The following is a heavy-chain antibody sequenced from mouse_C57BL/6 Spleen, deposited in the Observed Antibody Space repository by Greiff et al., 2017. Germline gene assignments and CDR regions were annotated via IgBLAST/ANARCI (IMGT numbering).Heavy chain of an antibody. Sequence: EVQVVESGGGLVKPGGSLKLSCAASGFTFSSYAMSWVRQTPEKRLEWVATISDGGSYTYYPDNVKGRFTISRDNAKNNLYLQMSHLKSEDTAMYYCAREGRRYGPYWYFDVWGTGTTVTVSS. D-gene: IGHD1-1*01. CDR1: GFTFSSYA. J-gene: IGHJ1*03. V-gene: IGHV5-4*01. CDR2: ISDGGSYT. CDR3: AREGRRYGPYWYFDV.